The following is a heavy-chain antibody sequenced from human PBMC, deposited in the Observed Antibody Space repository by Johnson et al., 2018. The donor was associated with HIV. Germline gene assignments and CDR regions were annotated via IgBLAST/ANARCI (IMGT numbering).Heavy chain of an antibody. Sequence: QVQLVESGGGVVQPGMSLRLSCAASGFIFSSYGMHWVRQAPGKGLEWVAVISYDGSNKYYADSVKGRFIIYRDTSKNTLYLQMNSLRAEDTAVYYCARDGPYYDSSGYYYGTVFYAFDIWGQGTMVTVSS. D-gene: IGHD3-22*01. CDR1: GFIFSSYG. V-gene: IGHV3-30*03. CDR2: ISYDGSNK. CDR3: ARDGPYYDSSGYYYGTVFYAFDI. J-gene: IGHJ3*02.